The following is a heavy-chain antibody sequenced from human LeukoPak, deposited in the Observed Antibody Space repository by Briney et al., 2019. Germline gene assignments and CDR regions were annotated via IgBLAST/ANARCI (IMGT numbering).Heavy chain of an antibody. CDR1: GYTFTGYY. CDR2: INPNSGGT. CDR3: ARVPQVDGWYPFDY. J-gene: IGHJ4*02. V-gene: IGHV1-2*02. Sequence: GASVKVSCKASGYTFTGYYMHWVRQAPGQGLEWMGWINPNSGGTNYAQKFQGRVTMTRDTSISTAYTELSSVTAADTAVYYCARVPQVDGWYPFDYWGQGTLVTVSS. D-gene: IGHD6-19*01.